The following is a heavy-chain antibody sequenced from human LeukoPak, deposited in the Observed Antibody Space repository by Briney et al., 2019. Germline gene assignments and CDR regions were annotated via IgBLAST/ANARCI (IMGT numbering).Heavy chain of an antibody. CDR3: TTDPPPHSSDRTFDY. CDR1: GFTFSNAW. D-gene: IGHD6-19*01. Sequence: TGGSLRLSCAASGFTFSNAWMSWVRQAPGKGLEWVGRIKSKADGGTTDYAAPVKGRFTISRDDSKNTLYLQMNSLKTEDTAVYYCTTDPPPHSSDRTFDYWGQGTLVTVSS. CDR2: IKSKADGGTT. J-gene: IGHJ4*02. V-gene: IGHV3-15*01.